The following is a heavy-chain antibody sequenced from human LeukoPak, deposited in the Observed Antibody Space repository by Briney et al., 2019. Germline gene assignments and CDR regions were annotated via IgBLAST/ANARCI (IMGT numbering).Heavy chain of an antibody. J-gene: IGHJ6*02. CDR1: GYTYTSYG. Sequence: GASVKVSCKASGYTYTSYGISWVRQAPGQGLEWMGWISAYNGNTNYAQKLQGRVTMTTDTSTSTAYMELRSLRSDDTAVYYCAREGYSGYDSHYYYGMDVWGQGTTVTVSS. CDR2: ISAYNGNT. D-gene: IGHD5-12*01. CDR3: AREGYSGYDSHYYYGMDV. V-gene: IGHV1-18*01.